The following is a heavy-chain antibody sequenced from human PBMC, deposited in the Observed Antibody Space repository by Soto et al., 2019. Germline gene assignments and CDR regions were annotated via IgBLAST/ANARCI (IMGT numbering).Heavy chain of an antibody. CDR1: GGSISSSSYY. Sequence: QLQLQESGPGLVKPSETLSLTCTVSGGSISSSSYYWGWIRQPPGKGLEWIGSVYYSGSTYYNPSLKRRVTVSVDTSKNQLALKLRSVTAVDTAVYYCARPGYCSGGSCYRRDAFDIWGQGTMVTVSS. V-gene: IGHV4-39*01. CDR2: VYYSGST. D-gene: IGHD2-15*01. J-gene: IGHJ3*02. CDR3: ARPGYCSGGSCYRRDAFDI.